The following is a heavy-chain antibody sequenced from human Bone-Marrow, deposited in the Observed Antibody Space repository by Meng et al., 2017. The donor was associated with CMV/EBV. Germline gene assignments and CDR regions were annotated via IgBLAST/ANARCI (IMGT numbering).Heavy chain of an antibody. CDR3: AKDRGVGATDYYYYGMAV. D-gene: IGHD1-26*01. Sequence: GGSLRLSCAASGFTFSSYAMSWVRQAPGKGLEWVSAISGSGGSTYYADSVKGRFTISRDNSKNTLYLQMNSLRAEDTAVYYCAKDRGVGATDYYYYGMAVWGQGTTVTCYS. CDR1: GFTFSSYA. V-gene: IGHV3-23*01. J-gene: IGHJ6*01. CDR2: ISGSGGST.